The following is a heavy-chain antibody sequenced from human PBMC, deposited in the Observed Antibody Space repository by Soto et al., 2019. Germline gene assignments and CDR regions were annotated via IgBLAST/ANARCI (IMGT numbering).Heavy chain of an antibody. J-gene: IGHJ3*02. CDR3: ARDRGWLLDAFDI. CDR1: GYTFTSYA. Sequence: QVQLVQSGAEEKKPGASVKVSCKASGYTFTSYAMHWVRQAPGQRLEWMGWINAGNGNTKYSQKFQGRVTITRDTSASTAYMELSSLRSEDTAVYYSARDRGWLLDAFDIRGQGTMVTVSS. CDR2: INAGNGNT. V-gene: IGHV1-3*05. D-gene: IGHD5-12*01.